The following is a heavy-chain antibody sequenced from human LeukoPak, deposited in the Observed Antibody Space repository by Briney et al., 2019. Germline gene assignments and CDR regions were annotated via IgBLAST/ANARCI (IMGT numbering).Heavy chain of an antibody. CDR1: GGSSSGYY. V-gene: IGHV4-34*01. J-gene: IGHJ3*02. D-gene: IGHD4-23*01. Sequence: PSETLSLTCAVYGGSSSGYYWVWIRQPPGKGLEWIGSISYSGTTYYNPSLKSPVTISLDTSKNQFSPKLTSVIAADTAVFYCARGSDFGGRAFDIWGQGTMVTVSS. CDR2: ISYSGTT. CDR3: ARGSDFGGRAFDI.